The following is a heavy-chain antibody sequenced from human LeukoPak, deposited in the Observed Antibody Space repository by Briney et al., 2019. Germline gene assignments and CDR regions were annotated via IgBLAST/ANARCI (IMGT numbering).Heavy chain of an antibody. Sequence: PGGSLRLSCAASGFTFSSYWMSWVRQAPGKGLEWVANIKQDGGEKYYVDSVKGRFTISRDNAKNSLYLQMNSLRAEDTAVYYCAREDLPEDYGDDAFDIWGQGTMVTVSS. CDR2: IKQDGGEK. CDR1: GFTFSSYW. CDR3: AREDLPEDYGDDAFDI. D-gene: IGHD4-17*01. V-gene: IGHV3-7*04. J-gene: IGHJ3*02.